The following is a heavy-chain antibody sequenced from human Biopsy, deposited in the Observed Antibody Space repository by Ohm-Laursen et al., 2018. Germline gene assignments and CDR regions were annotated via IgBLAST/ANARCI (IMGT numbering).Heavy chain of an antibody. V-gene: IGHV4-61*03. CDR2: MYNRGSP. J-gene: IGHJ2*01. D-gene: IGHD1-26*01. CDR1: AASVSGGTFY. Sequence: SETLSLTCTVSAASVSGGTFYWGWIRQPPGKGPEWIGYMYNRGSPKHTPSLKSRGPISVDTSMNPLSLRLTSVTAADTAVYYCARHAPSYSGSYWRYFDLWGRGTLVTVSS. CDR3: ARHAPSYSGSYWRYFDL.